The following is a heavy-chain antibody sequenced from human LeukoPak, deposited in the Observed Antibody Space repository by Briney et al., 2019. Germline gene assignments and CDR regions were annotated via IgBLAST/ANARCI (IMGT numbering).Heavy chain of an antibody. CDR1: GYTFTSYD. Sequence: ASVKVSCKASGYTFTSYDINWVRQATGQGLEWMGWMNPNSGNTGYAQKFQGRVTMTRNTSISTAYMELSRLRSDDTAVYYCARVVSAPAAKTSYYFDYWGQGTLVTVSS. CDR2: MNPNSGNT. CDR3: ARVVSAPAAKTSYYFDY. J-gene: IGHJ4*02. V-gene: IGHV1-8*01. D-gene: IGHD2-2*01.